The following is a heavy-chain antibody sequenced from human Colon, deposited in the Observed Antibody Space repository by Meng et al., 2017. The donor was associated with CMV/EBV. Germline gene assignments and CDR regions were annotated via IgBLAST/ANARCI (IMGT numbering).Heavy chain of an antibody. D-gene: IGHD5-12*01. J-gene: IGHJ6*02. CDR2: IYSGGST. CDR1: GFTVSSNY. CDR3: ARSVTTSDFDYYYGMDV. V-gene: IGHV3-53*01. Sequence: GESLKISCAASGFTVSSNYMSWVRQAPGKGLAWVSVIYSGGSTYYADSVKGRFTISRDNSKTTLYLQMNSLRAEDTAVYYCARSVTTSDFDYYYGMDVWGQGTTVTVSS.